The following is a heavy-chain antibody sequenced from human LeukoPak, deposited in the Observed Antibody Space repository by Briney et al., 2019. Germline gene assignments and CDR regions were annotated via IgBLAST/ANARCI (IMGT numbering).Heavy chain of an antibody. D-gene: IGHD1-1*01. Sequence: GESLKISCKGSGCDFTTYWVTWVRQMPGKGLEWMGTIWPRDSDTRYSPSFQGQVTISADKSISTAYLHWNSLKAPDTAIYYCARPRTTGTTSAFDIWGQGTMVSVSS. V-gene: IGHV5-51*01. CDR3: ARPRTTGTTSAFDI. J-gene: IGHJ3*02. CDR2: IWPRDSDT. CDR1: GCDFTTYW.